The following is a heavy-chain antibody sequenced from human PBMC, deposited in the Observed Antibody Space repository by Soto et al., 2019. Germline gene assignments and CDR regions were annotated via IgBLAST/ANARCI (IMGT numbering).Heavy chain of an antibody. J-gene: IGHJ5*02. V-gene: IGHV1-69*06. Sequence: QVQLVQSGAEVKKPGSSVKVSCKASGGTFSSYAISWVRQAPGQGLEWMGGIIPIFGTANYAQKFKGRVTITADKSTSTAYMELSILRSEDTAVYYCAHAKRLLWVGETNNWFDPWGQGTLVAVSS. CDR2: IIPIFGTA. D-gene: IGHD3-10*01. CDR1: GGTFSSYA. CDR3: AHAKRLLWVGETNNWFDP.